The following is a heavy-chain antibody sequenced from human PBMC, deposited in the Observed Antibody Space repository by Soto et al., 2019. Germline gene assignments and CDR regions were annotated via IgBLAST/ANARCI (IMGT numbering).Heavy chain of an antibody. CDR3: ARENYYALDY. CDR2: INYSGST. J-gene: IGHJ4*02. V-gene: IGHV4-59*01. D-gene: IGHD3-10*01. CDR1: SGSTSSYN. Sequence: SETLSLTCTDSSGSTSSYNWNWVRQPPGKGLEWIGFINYSGSTHYNPSLKSRVTISLDTSKNQFSLKLNSVTAADTAVYYCARENYYALDYWGPGTLVTVSS.